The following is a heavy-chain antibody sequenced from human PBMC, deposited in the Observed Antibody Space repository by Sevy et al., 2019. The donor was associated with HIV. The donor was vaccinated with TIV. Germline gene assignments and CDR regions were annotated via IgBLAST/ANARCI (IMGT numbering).Heavy chain of an antibody. V-gene: IGHV3-33*01. CDR3: ARDARMDGDYLLAYFDA. CDR2: IGYDGSNK. CDR1: GFTPSTYG. J-gene: IGHJ4*02. D-gene: IGHD4-17*01. Sequence: GGSLRLSCAASGFTPSTYGMHWVRQAPGKGLEWVAVIGYDGSNKYYADSVKGRFTISRDNSKNTLFLQMDSLRAEDTAGDYCARDARMDGDYLLAYFDAWGQGTLVTVSS.